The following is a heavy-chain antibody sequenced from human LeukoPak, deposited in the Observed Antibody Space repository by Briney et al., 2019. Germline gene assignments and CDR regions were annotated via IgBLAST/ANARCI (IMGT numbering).Heavy chain of an antibody. V-gene: IGHV3-13*01. CDR1: GFTFSSYD. J-gene: IGHJ6*03. Sequence: GGSLRLSCAASGFTFSSYDMHWVRQATGKGLEWVSAIGTAGDTYYPGSVKGRFTISRENAKNSLYLQMNSLRAGDTAVYYCARAAGSQYYCYYYMDVWGKGTTVTVSS. D-gene: IGHD6-13*01. CDR2: IGTAGDT. CDR3: ARAAGSQYYCYYYMDV.